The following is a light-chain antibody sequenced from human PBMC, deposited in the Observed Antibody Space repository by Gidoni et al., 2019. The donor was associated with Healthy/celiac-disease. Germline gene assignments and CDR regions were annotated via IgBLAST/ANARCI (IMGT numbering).Light chain of an antibody. Sequence: EIVLTQSPGTLSLSPGERAPLSCRASQIVSSSYLAWYQQKPGQAPRLLIYGASSRATGIPDRFSGSGSGTDFTLTISRLEPEDFAVYYCQQYGSSPATFGQGTKVEIK. CDR1: QIVSSSY. CDR2: GAS. CDR3: QQYGSSPAT. J-gene: IGKJ1*01. V-gene: IGKV3-20*01.